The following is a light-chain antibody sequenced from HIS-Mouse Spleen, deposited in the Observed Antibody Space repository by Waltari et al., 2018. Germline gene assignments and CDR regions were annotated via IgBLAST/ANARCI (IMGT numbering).Light chain of an antibody. V-gene: IGLV2-14*01. Sequence: QSALTQPASVSGVPVQSSTISCTGTSSDVVGHTYVPWYQQHPVKAPKLMIYEVSPRPSGVSNRFSGSKSGNTASLTISGLQAEDEADYYCSSYTSSSTVVFGGGTKLTVL. J-gene: IGLJ2*01. CDR1: SSDVVGHTY. CDR2: EVS. CDR3: SSYTSSSTVV.